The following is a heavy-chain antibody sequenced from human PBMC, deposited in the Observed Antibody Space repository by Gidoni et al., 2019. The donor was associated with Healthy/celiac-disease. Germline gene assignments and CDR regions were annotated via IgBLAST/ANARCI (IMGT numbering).Heavy chain of an antibody. J-gene: IGHJ3*02. CDR3: ARRLVGPDPVRGGDAFDI. CDR1: GFTFSSYS. V-gene: IGHV3-21*01. CDR2: ISSSSSYI. Sequence: EVQLVESGGGLVKPGGSLRLSCAASGFTFSSYSLNWVRQAPGKGLEWVSSISSSSSYIYYADSVKGRFTISRDNAKNSLYLQMNSLRAEDTDVYYCARRLVGPDPVRGGDAFDIWGQGTMVTVSS. D-gene: IGHD3-10*02.